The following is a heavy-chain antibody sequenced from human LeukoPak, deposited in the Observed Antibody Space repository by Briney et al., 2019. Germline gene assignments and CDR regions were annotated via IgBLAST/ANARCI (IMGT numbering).Heavy chain of an antibody. Sequence: PGGSLRLSCAASGFTFDDYAMHWVRQAPGKGLEWVSLISGDGGSTYYADSVKGRFTISRDNSKNTLFLQMNSLRAEDTAVYYCAKDRGPYSGYDSFFDFWGQGTLVTVSS. CDR1: GFTFDDYA. D-gene: IGHD5-12*01. J-gene: IGHJ4*02. CDR3: AKDRGPYSGYDSFFDF. CDR2: ISGDGGST. V-gene: IGHV3-43*02.